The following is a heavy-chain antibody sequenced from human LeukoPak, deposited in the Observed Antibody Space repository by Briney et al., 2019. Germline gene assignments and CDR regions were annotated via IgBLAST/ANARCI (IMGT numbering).Heavy chain of an antibody. CDR3: ARGRCSSTSCSPYYYYGMDV. CDR2: IWYDGSNK. Sequence: PGRSLRLSCAASGFTFSSYGMHRVRQAPGKGLEWVAVIWYDGSNKYYADSVKGRFTISRDNSKNTLYLQMNSLRAEDTAVYYCARGRCSSTSCSPYYYYGMDVWGQGTTVTVSS. CDR1: GFTFSSYG. D-gene: IGHD2-2*01. V-gene: IGHV3-33*01. J-gene: IGHJ6*02.